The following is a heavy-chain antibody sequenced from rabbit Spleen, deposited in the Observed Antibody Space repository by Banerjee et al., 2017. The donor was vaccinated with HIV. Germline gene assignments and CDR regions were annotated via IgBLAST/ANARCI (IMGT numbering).Heavy chain of an antibody. D-gene: IGHD8-1*01. CDR1: GFSFNSGYD. CDR3: ARDTGSSFSSYGMDL. CDR2: VYAGSSGST. V-gene: IGHV1S40*01. J-gene: IGHJ6*01. Sequence: QSLEESGGGLVKPGASLTLTCKASGFSFNSGYDMCWVRQAPGKGLEWIACVYAGSSGSTYSATWAKGRFTISKTSSTTVTLQMTSLTVADTATYFCARDTGSSFSSYGMDLWGPGPLVPVS.